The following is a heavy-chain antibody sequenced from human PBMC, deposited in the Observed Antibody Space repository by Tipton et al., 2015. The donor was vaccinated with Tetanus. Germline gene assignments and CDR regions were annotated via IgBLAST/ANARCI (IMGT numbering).Heavy chain of an antibody. Sequence: SLRLSCAASGFPFSSYAMNWVRQAPGKGLEWVSTVSSSGCSTYYADSVKGRFTISRDNSNNTLYLQMNSLRAEDSAVYYCAKGYYDFWSGYPPRGLDPWGQGTLVTVSS. CDR3: AKGYYDFWSGYPPRGLDP. CDR2: VSSSGCST. V-gene: IGHV3-23*01. D-gene: IGHD3-3*01. J-gene: IGHJ5*02. CDR1: GFPFSSYA.